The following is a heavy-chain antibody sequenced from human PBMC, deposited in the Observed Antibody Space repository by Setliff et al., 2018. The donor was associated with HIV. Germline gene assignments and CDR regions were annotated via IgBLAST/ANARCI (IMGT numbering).Heavy chain of an antibody. J-gene: IGHJ4*02. CDR1: GFTFSNYS. CDR2: ISSSSSYI. D-gene: IGHD1-26*01. V-gene: IGHV3-21*01. CDR3: ARGTVGATFLHNDY. Sequence: GGSLRLSCAAPGFTFSNYSMNWVRQTPGKGLEWVSSISSSSSYIYYADSVKGRFTISRDNAKNSLYLQMNSLRAEDTAVYYCARGTVGATFLHNDYWGQGTLVTVSS.